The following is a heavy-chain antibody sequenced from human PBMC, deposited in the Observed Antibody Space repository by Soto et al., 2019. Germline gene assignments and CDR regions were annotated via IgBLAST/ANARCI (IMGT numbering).Heavy chain of an antibody. CDR1: GYTFTSYG. J-gene: IGHJ4*02. CDR2: ISAYNGNT. V-gene: IGHV1-18*04. CDR3: ARSPHESYFFSSAY. Sequence: ASVKVSCKASGYTFTSYGISWVRQAPGQGLEWMGWISAYNGNTNYAQKLQGRVTMTTDTSTSTAYMELRSLRSDDTAVYYCARSPHESYFFSSAYWGQGTLVTVSS. D-gene: IGHD1-26*01.